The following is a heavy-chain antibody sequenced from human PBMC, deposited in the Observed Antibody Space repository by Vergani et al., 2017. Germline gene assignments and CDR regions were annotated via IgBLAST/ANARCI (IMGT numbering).Heavy chain of an antibody. J-gene: IGHJ4*02. CDR1: GGSISSSSYY. V-gene: IGHV4-39*01. CDR2: IYYSGST. D-gene: IGHD6-13*01. Sequence: QLQLQESGPGLVKPSETLSLTCTVSGGSISSSSYYWGWIRQPPGKGLEWIGSIYYSGSTYYNPSLKSRVTISVDTSKNQFSLELSSVTAADTAVYYCARREAADGDPDFDYWGQGTLVTVSS. CDR3: ARREAADGDPDFDY.